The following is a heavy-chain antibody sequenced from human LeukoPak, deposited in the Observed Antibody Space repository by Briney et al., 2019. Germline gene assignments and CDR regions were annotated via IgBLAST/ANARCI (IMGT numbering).Heavy chain of an antibody. V-gene: IGHV3-74*01. Sequence: PGGSLRLSCAASGFTFSSYWMHWVRQAPGKGLVWVSRISGDGTTTNYADSVKGRFTISRDNTRNTLYLQMISLRAEDTAVYYCARVHFLRKYDSSGYSAAHDAFDTWGQGTMVTVSS. CDR1: GFTFSSYW. D-gene: IGHD3-22*01. J-gene: IGHJ3*02. CDR3: ARVHFLRKYDSSGYSAAHDAFDT. CDR2: ISGDGTTT.